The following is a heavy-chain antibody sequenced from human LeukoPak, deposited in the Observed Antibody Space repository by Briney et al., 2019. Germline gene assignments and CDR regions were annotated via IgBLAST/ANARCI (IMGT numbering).Heavy chain of an antibody. J-gene: IGHJ4*02. CDR3: ARQDYDFWSGYYDY. V-gene: IGHV4-39*01. CDR1: GGSISSSSYY. CDR2: IYYSGTT. Sequence: SETLSLTCTVSGGSISSSSYYWGWIRQPPGRGLEWIGSIYYSGTTFYNPSLKSRVTISVDTSKNQFSMKLTSVTAADTAVYFCARQDYDFWSGYYDYWGQGTLVTVSS. D-gene: IGHD3-3*01.